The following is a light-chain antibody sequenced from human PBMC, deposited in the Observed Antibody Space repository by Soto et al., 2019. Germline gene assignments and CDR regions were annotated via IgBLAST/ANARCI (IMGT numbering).Light chain of an antibody. CDR3: QQRSKWPPT. Sequence: EIVLTQSPATLSLSPGERATLSCRASQSVSSYLAWYQQKPGQAPRLLIYDASSRATGIPARFSGSVSGTDFTLTISSLEPEDFAVYYCQQRSKWPPTFGQGTRLEIK. J-gene: IGKJ5*01. CDR2: DAS. V-gene: IGKV3-11*01. CDR1: QSVSSY.